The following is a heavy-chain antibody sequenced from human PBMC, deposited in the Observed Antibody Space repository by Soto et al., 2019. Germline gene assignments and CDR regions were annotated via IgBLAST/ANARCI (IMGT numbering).Heavy chain of an antibody. Sequence: SETLSLTCAVYGGSFSGYYWSWIRQPPGKGLEWIGEINHSGSTNYNPSLKSRVTISVDTSKNQFSLKLSSVTAADTAVYYCARGRGRLRYFDWLLYGLDYWGQGTLVTVSS. CDR1: GGSFSGYY. J-gene: IGHJ4*02. D-gene: IGHD3-9*01. CDR2: INHSGST. V-gene: IGHV4-34*01. CDR3: ARGRGRLRYFDWLLYGLDY.